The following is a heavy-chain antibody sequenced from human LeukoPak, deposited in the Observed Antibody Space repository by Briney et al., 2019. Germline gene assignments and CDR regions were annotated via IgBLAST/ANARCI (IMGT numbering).Heavy chain of an antibody. CDR3: ARDQGGATSDP. CDR2: INTDNGNT. Sequence: GASVKVSCKASGYTFTSYGISWVRQAPGQGLEWMGWINTDNGNTNYAQKLQGRVTMTTDTSTSTAYMELRTLRSDDTAVCYCARDQGGATSDPWGQGTLVTVSS. D-gene: IGHD1-26*01. CDR1: GYTFTSYG. J-gene: IGHJ5*02. V-gene: IGHV1-18*01.